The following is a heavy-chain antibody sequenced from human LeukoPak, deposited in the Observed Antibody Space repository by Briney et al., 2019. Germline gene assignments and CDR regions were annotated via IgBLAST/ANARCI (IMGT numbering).Heavy chain of an antibody. Sequence: ASVKVSCKASGYTFTSLGISWVRQAPGQGLEWMGWISGDNGNTYYAQKLQGRVTLTTDTSTSTAYMELRSLRSDDTAVYYCARDCDRSGYYCYWGQGTLVTVSS. V-gene: IGHV1-18*01. CDR3: ARDCDRSGYYCY. D-gene: IGHD3-22*01. CDR2: ISGDNGNT. J-gene: IGHJ4*02. CDR1: GYTFTSLG.